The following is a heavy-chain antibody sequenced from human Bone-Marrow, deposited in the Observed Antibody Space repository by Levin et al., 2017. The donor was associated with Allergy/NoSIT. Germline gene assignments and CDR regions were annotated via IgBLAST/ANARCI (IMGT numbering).Heavy chain of an antibody. D-gene: IGHD1-14*01. CDR3: ARIGPGDTGYYGMDV. CDR1: GFSLSTTRMS. V-gene: IGHV2-70*04. Sequence: SGPTLVKPTQTLTLTCSFSGFSLSTTRMSVHWIRQPPGKALEWLARIDWDDDKMYSTSLKNRLTISKDTSKNQVVLTMTDVEPVDTGTYYCARIGPGDTGYYGMDVWGQGTTVTVSS. J-gene: IGHJ6*02. CDR2: IDWDDDK.